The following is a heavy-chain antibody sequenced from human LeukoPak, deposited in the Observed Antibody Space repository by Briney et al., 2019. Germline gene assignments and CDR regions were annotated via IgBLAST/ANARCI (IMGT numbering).Heavy chain of an antibody. Sequence: GGSLRLSYAASGITFRSYGMHWVRQAPGKGLEWVSFIWYDGSNKYYVDSVKGRFTISRDNSKNTLSLQMDSLRAEDTAVYYCATDRGTGTTRDYYFDYWGQGSLVTVSS. V-gene: IGHV3-33*03. CDR2: IWYDGSNK. CDR3: ATDRGTGTTRDYYFDY. J-gene: IGHJ4*02. CDR1: GITFRSYG. D-gene: IGHD1-1*01.